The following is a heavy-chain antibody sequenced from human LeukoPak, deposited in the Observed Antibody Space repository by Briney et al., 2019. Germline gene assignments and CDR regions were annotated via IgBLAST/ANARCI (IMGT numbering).Heavy chain of an antibody. CDR2: INQDGTGK. V-gene: IGHV3-7*02. D-gene: IGHD3-22*01. CDR3: AENLYYDSHDY. J-gene: IGHJ4*02. Sequence: PGGSLRLSCGASGFAFSNAWITWFRQAPGKGLEWMADINQDGTGKRYVSSVKGRFTISRDSAKNSLYLQMNSLRAEDTAVYYCAENLYYDSHDYWGQGTLVTVSS. CDR1: GFAFSNAW.